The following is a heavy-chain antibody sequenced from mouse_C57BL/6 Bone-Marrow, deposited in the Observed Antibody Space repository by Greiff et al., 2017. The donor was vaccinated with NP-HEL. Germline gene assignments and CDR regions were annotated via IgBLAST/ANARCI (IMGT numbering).Heavy chain of an antibody. V-gene: IGHV6-3*01. D-gene: IGHD4-1*01. J-gene: IGHJ2*01. CDR2: LRLKSDNYAT. Sequence: EVQLVESGGGLVQPGGSMKLSCVASGFTFSNYWMNWVRQSPEKGLEWVAQLRLKSDNYATHYAESVKGRFTISRDDSKSSVYLQMNNLRAEDTGIYYCTGGNWEWSCDYWGQGTTLTVSS. CDR1: GFTFSNYW. CDR3: TGGNWEWSCDY.